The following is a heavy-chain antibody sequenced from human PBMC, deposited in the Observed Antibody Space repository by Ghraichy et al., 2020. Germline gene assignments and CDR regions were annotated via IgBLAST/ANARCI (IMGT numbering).Heavy chain of an antibody. CDR2: IRYDGSNK. V-gene: IGHV3-30*02. CDR1: GFTFSSYG. CDR3: AKDGTGIAVAGPAYAFDI. Sequence: GGSLRLSCAASGFTFSSYGMHWVRQAPGKGLEWVAFIRYDGSNKYYADSVKGRFTISRDNSKNTLYLQMNSLRAEDTAVYYCAKDGTGIAVAGPAYAFDIWGQGTMVTVSS. J-gene: IGHJ3*02. D-gene: IGHD6-19*01.